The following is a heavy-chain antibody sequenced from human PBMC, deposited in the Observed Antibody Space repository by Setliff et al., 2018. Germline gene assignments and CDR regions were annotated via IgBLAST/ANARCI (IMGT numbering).Heavy chain of an antibody. CDR1: GGSISSYN. CDR2: IFYSGST. D-gene: IGHD7-27*01. J-gene: IGHJ4*02. CDR3: ARDHGNWGFDY. V-gene: IGHV4-59*01. Sequence: SETLSLTCTVSGGSISSYNWSWIRQPPGKGLEWIGYIFYSGSTNYKPSLKSRVTISVDTSKNQFSLKLSSVTAADTAVYYCARDHGNWGFDYWGQGTPVTVSS.